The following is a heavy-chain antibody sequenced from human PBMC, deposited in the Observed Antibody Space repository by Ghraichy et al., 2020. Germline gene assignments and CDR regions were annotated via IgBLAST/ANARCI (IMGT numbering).Heavy chain of an antibody. CDR1: GYSFTSYW. J-gene: IGHJ3*02. D-gene: IGHD1-26*01. CDR3: ARPSGNYYRNAFDI. CDR2: IYPGDSDT. V-gene: IGHV5-51*01. Sequence: GGSLRLSCKGSGYSFTSYWIGWVRQMPGKGLEWMGIIYPGDSDTRYSPSFQGQVTISVDKSISTAYLQWSSLKASDTAIYYCARPSGNYYRNAFDIWGQGTMVTVSS.